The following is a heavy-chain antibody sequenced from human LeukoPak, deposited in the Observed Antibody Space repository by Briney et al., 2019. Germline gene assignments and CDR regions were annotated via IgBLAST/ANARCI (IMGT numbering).Heavy chain of an antibody. CDR1: GFTFSSYG. Sequence: GGSLRLSCAASGFTFSSYGMHWVRQAPGKGLEWVAFISYDGSNKNYADSVKGRFTISRDNSKNTLYLQMNSLRAEDTAVYYCAKGDGYDWGRYRLLPPPPPDYWGQGTLVTVSS. CDR2: ISYDGSNK. CDR3: AKGDGYDWGRYRLLPPPPPDY. J-gene: IGHJ4*02. V-gene: IGHV3-30*18. D-gene: IGHD3-16*02.